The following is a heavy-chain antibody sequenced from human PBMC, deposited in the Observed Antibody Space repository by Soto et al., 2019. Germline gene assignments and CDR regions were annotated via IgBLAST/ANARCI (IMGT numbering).Heavy chain of an antibody. Sequence: GESLKISCNGSGYSFTSYWIGWVRQMPGKGLEWMGIIYPGDSDTRYSPSFQGQVTISADKSISTAYLQWSSLKASDTAMYYCARHSDYYDSSGYYYFQHWGQGTLVTVSS. CDR1: GYSFTSYW. J-gene: IGHJ1*01. D-gene: IGHD3-22*01. V-gene: IGHV5-51*01. CDR2: IYPGDSDT. CDR3: ARHSDYYDSSGYYYFQH.